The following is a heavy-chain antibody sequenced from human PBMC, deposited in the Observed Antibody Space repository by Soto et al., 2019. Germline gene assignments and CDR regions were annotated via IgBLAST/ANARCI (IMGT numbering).Heavy chain of an antibody. CDR1: GYTFTSYA. CDR3: ARDRLGRPSDFDY. V-gene: IGHV1-3*01. J-gene: IGHJ4*02. Sequence: ASVKVSCKASGYTFTSYAMHWVRQAPGQRLEWMGWINAGNGNTKYSQKFLGRVTITRDTSASTAYMELSSLRSEDTAVYYCARDRLGRPSDFDYWGQGTLVTVSS. D-gene: IGHD7-27*01. CDR2: INAGNGNT.